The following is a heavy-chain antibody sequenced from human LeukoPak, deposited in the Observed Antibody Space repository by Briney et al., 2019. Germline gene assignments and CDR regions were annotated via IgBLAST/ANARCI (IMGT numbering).Heavy chain of an antibody. V-gene: IGHV3-21*01. Sequence: GGSLRLSCAASEFTVSIYSMNWVRQAPGKGLEWVSSISISSTYIYYADSVKGRFTISRDNAKNSLFLQMNSRRADDTAVYYCAREDASGSYYRSLDYWGQGTLVTVSS. D-gene: IGHD3-10*01. CDR1: EFTVSIYS. CDR2: ISISSTYI. J-gene: IGHJ4*02. CDR3: AREDASGSYYRSLDY.